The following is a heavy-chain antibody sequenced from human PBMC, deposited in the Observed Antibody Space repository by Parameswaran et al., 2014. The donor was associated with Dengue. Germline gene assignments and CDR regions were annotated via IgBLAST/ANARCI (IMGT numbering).Heavy chain of an antibody. CDR3: ARVSVGSLFAPTILFDY. V-gene: IGHV7-4-1*02. CDR2: INTNTKNP. D-gene: IGHD3-10*01. J-gene: IGHJ4*01. Sequence: WVRQAPGQGLEWMGWINTNTKNPTYGRGFTGRFVFSLDTSVSTAYLQINSLRAEDTAIYYCARVSVGSLFAPTILFDYWGQGTLVTVSS.